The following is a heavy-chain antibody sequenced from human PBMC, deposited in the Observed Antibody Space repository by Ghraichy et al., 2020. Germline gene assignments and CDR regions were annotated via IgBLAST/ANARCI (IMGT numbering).Heavy chain of an antibody. J-gene: IGHJ6*02. Sequence: GSLRLSCAASGFTFSSYAMSWVRQAPGKGLEWVSAISGSGGSTYYADSVKGRFTISRDNSKNTLYLQMNSLRAEDTAVYYCAKDLMMDYRYYYYGMDVWGQGTTVTVSS. CDR2: ISGSGGST. V-gene: IGHV3-23*01. CDR3: AKDLMMDYRYYYYGMDV. CDR1: GFTFSSYA. D-gene: IGHD4-11*01.